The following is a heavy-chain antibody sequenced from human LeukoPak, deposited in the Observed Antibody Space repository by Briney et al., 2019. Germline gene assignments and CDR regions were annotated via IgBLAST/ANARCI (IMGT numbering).Heavy chain of an antibody. J-gene: IGHJ4*02. Sequence: GGSLRLSRAASGFTFSSYAMHWVRQAPGKGLEYVSAISSNGGSTYYANSVKGRFTISRDNSKNTLYLQMGSLRAEDMAVYYCARWENDRCYFDYWGQGTLVTVSS. CDR3: ARWENDRCYFDY. CDR2: ISSNGGST. CDR1: GFTFSSYA. D-gene: IGHD3-22*01. V-gene: IGHV3-64*01.